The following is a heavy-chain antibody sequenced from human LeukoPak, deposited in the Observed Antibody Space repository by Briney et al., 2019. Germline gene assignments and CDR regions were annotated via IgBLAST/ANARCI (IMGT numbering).Heavy chain of an antibody. V-gene: IGHV3-21*01. CDR1: EFTFSSYT. CDR2: ISSSSNYI. J-gene: IGHJ4*02. CDR3: ATSRDFCFDY. Sequence: PGGSLRLSCAASEFTFSSYTMNWVRQAPGKGLEWISSISSSSNYIYYADSVKGRFTISRDNAKNSLSLQMNSLRAEDTAVYYCATSRDFCFDYWGLGTLVTVSS. D-gene: IGHD3-3*01.